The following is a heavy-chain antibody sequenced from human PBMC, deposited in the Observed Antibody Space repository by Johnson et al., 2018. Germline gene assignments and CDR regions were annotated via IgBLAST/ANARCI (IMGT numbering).Heavy chain of an antibody. J-gene: IGHJ6*03. CDR3: TTVISSGWYLDYYYYYMDV. D-gene: IGHD6-19*01. Sequence: EVQLVETGGVLVKPGGSLRLSCAASGFTFTNVWMNWVRQAPGKGLEWVGRIKSKTDGGTTDYATPVKGRFTISRDDSKDTRFLQMNILKTEDTAVYYCTTVISSGWYLDYYYYYMDVWGKGTTVTVSS. CDR1: GFTFTNVW. V-gene: IGHV3-15*07. CDR2: IKSKTDGGTT.